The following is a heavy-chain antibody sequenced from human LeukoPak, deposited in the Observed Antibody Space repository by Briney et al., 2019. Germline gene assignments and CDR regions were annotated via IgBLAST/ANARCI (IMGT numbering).Heavy chain of an antibody. CDR2: ISGSGGST. Sequence: GGSLRLSCAASGFTFSSYAMSWVRQAPGKGLEWVSAISGSGGSTYYADSVKGRFTISRDNSKNTLYLQMNSLRAEDTAVYYCAKMNGYSYGYGSVFDYWGQGTLVTVSS. V-gene: IGHV3-23*01. CDR3: AKMNGYSYGYGSVFDY. D-gene: IGHD5-18*01. J-gene: IGHJ4*02. CDR1: GFTFSSYA.